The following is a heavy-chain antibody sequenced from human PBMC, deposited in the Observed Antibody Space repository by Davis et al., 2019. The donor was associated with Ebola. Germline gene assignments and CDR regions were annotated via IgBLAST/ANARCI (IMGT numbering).Heavy chain of an antibody. CDR3: ARHSDGSGSSPDWFDP. J-gene: IGHJ5*02. D-gene: IGHD3-22*01. CDR1: GYSFTSYW. Sequence: GESLKISCKGSGYSFTSYWIGWVRQMPGKGLEWMGIIHPGDSDTRYSPSFQGQVTISADKSISTAYLQWSSLKASDTAMYYCARHSDGSGSSPDWFDPWGQGTLVTVSS. V-gene: IGHV5-51*01. CDR2: IHPGDSDT.